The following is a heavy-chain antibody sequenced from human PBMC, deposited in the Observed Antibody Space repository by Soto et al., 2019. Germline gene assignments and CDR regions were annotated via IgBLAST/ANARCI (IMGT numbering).Heavy chain of an antibody. CDR2: ISVYNDNT. D-gene: IGHD1-26*01. CDR3: ARHSGSYYFDY. J-gene: IGHJ4*02. CDR1: GYTFTNYG. Sequence: ASVKVSCKTSGYTFTNYGISWVRQAPGQGLEWMGWISVYNDNTNYAQKLQGRVTMTTDTSTSTAYMELRSLRSDDTAVYYCARHSGSYYFDYWGQATLVTVSS. V-gene: IGHV1-18*01.